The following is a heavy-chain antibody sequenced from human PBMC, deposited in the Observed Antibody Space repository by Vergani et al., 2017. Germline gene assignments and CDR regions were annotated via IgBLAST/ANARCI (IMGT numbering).Heavy chain of an antibody. V-gene: IGHV1-69*13. J-gene: IGHJ4*02. CDR3: ARATCSGGSCYRGFEY. Sequence: QVHLVQSGSEVKKPGSSVKVSCNASRGTFSSYAISWVRQAPGQGLEWIGRIIPIFSATIYAQKFQGRVTITADESTSTAYMELSSLKSEDTAVFYCARATCSGGSCYRGFEYWGQGSLITVSS. D-gene: IGHD2-15*01. CDR1: RGTFSSYA. CDR2: IIPIFSAT.